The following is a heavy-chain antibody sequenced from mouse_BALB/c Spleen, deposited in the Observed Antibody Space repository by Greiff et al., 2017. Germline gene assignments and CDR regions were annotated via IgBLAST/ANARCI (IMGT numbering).Heavy chain of an antibody. D-gene: IGHD3-2*02. V-gene: IGHV14-3*02. CDR3: ARREALYAMDY. Sequence: VQLQQSGAELVKPGASVKLSCTASGFNIKDTYMHWVKQRPEQGLEWIGRIDPANGNTKYDPKFQGKATITADTSSNTAYLQLSSLTSEDTAVYYCARREALYAMDYWGQGTSVTVSS. J-gene: IGHJ4*01. CDR1: GFNIKDTY. CDR2: IDPANGNT.